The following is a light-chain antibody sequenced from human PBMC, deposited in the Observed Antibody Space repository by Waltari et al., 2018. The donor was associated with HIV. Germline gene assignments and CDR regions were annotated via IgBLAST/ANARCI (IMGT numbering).Light chain of an antibody. CDR2: KDT. J-gene: IGLJ1*01. CDR1: SSNIENDN. Sequence: QPVLTQPPSASGTPGQRVTISCSGSSSNIENDNVYWYQQFPGAAPKLLIYKDTQRPAGVPDRCTGPKSGTSASLAIGGLRSEDEADYYCVGWDSRLRGYVFGTGTKVTVL. V-gene: IGLV1-47*01. CDR3: VGWDSRLRGYV.